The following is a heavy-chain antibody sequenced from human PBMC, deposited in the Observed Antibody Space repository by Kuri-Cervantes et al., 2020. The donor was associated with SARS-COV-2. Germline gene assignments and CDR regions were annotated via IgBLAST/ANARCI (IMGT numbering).Heavy chain of an antibody. CDR3: ARDQTYYYDSSGYPGDY. J-gene: IGHJ4*02. D-gene: IGHD3-22*01. Sequence: LSLTCAASGFTFSSYSMNWVRQAPGKGLGWVSYISSSSSTIYYADSVKGRFTISRDNAKNSLYLQMNSLRDEDTAVYYCARDQTYYYDSSGYPGDYWGQGTLVTVSS. V-gene: IGHV3-48*02. CDR2: ISSSSSTI. CDR1: GFTFSSYS.